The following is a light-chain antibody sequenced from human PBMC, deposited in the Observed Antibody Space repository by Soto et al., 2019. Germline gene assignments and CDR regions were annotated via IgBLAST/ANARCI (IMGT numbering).Light chain of an antibody. CDR1: QGISTY. CDR3: QQSYTTTGT. Sequence: DLQMTQSPSSLSASVGARVTITCRASQGISTYLNWYQQKPGKAPKLLIYAASSLQSGVPSRFSGSGSETDLTITIRGLQPEDGETYSCQQSYTTTGTFGQGTKVDIK. V-gene: IGKV1-39*01. J-gene: IGKJ1*01. CDR2: AAS.